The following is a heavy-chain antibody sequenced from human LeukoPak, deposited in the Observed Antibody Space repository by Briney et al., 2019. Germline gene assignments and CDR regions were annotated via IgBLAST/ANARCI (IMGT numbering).Heavy chain of an antibody. Sequence: GGSLRLSCVASGFTFSSYWMSWVRQAPGKGLEWVANIKQDGSEKCYVNSVKGRFTISRDNAKNSLYLQMNSLRAEDTAVYYCARAKWLVRYGMDVWGQGTTVTVSS. CDR2: IKQDGSEK. CDR1: GFTFSSYW. D-gene: IGHD6-19*01. J-gene: IGHJ6*02. V-gene: IGHV3-7*01. CDR3: ARAKWLVRYGMDV.